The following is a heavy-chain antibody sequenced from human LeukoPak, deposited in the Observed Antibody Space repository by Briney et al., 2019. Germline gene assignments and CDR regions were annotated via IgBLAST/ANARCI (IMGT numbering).Heavy chain of an antibody. CDR3: ARDRSSSWYSFSFYFDY. D-gene: IGHD6-13*01. CDR1: GFTFSSYA. CDR2: ISYDGSNK. V-gene: IGHV3-30-3*01. J-gene: IGHJ4*02. Sequence: PRGSLRLSCAASGFTFSSYAMHWVRQAPGRGLEWVAVISYDGSNKYYADSVKGRFTISRDNSKNTLYLQMNNLRAEDTAVYYCARDRSSSWYSFSFYFDYWGQGTLVTVSS.